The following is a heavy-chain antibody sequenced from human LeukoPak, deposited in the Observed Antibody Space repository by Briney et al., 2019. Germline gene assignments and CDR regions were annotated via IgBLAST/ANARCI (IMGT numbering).Heavy chain of an antibody. CDR1: GYTFTGYY. CDR3: ARDMVRGVIDYYYYMDV. CDR2: INPNSGGT. V-gene: IGHV1-2*02. D-gene: IGHD3-10*01. J-gene: IGHJ6*03. Sequence: ASVKVSCKASGYTFTGYYMHWVRQAPGQGLEWMGWINPNSGGTNYAQKFQGRVTMTRDTSITTAYMELSRLRSDDTAVYYCARDMVRGVIDYYYYMDVWGKGTTLTVSS.